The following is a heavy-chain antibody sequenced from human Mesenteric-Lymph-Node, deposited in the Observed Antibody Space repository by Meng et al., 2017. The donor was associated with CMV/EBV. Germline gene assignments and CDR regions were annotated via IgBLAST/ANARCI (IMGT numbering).Heavy chain of an antibody. Sequence: LSLTCAASGFTFSSYWMHWVRQAPGKGLVWVSRINSDGSSTSYADSVKGRFTISRDNAKNTLYLEMNSLRAEDTAVYYCASCSSTSCYGYWGQGTLVTVSS. V-gene: IGHV3-74*01. CDR2: INSDGSST. D-gene: IGHD2-2*01. CDR1: GFTFSSYW. CDR3: ASCSSTSCYGY. J-gene: IGHJ4*02.